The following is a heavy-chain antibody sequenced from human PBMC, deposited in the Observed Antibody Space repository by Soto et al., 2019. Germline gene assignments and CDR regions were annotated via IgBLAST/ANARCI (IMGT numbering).Heavy chain of an antibody. J-gene: IGHJ6*02. CDR3: ARDGPHYDFWSGYYTVVRGMDV. CDR2: IYYSGST. D-gene: IGHD3-3*01. V-gene: IGHV4-59*01. CDR1: GGSISSYY. Sequence: PSETLSLTCTVSGGSISSYYWSWIRQPPGKGLEWVGYIYYSGSTNYNPSLKSRVTISVDTSKNQFSLKLSSVTAADTAVYYCARDGPHYDFWSGYYTVVRGMDVWGQGTTVT.